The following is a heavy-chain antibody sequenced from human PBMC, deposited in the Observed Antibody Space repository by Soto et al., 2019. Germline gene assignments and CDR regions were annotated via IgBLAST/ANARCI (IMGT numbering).Heavy chain of an antibody. CDR3: ARGMTTVTTFDY. Sequence: QLQLQESGSGLVKPSQTLSLTCAVSGGSISSGGYSWSWIRQPPGKGLEWIGYIYHSGSTYYNPSLKSGVXTXVXXSKNQISLKRSSVTAADTAVYYCARGMTTVTTFDYWGQGTLVTVSS. J-gene: IGHJ4*02. CDR1: GGSISSGGYS. D-gene: IGHD4-17*01. CDR2: IYHSGST. V-gene: IGHV4-30-2*01.